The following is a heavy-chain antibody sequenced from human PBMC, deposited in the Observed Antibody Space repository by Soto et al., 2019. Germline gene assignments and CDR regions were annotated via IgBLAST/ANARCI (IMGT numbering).Heavy chain of an antibody. Sequence: GGALRLSCAASGFTFSRYDMHWVRQATGKGLEWVSAIGTAGDTYYPGSVKGRFTISRENAKNSLYLQMNSLRAGDTAVYYCASGIGGYGAYPLNYMNAWGKGHTVPVSS. V-gene: IGHV3-13*01. CDR1: GFTFSRYD. J-gene: IGHJ6*03. CDR3: ASGIGGYGAYPLNYMNA. D-gene: IGHD4-17*01. CDR2: IGTAGDT.